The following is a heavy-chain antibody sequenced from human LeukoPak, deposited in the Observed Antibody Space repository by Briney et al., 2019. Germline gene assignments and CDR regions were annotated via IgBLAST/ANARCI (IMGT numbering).Heavy chain of an antibody. CDR3: ARRGYSYGLWNY. J-gene: IGHJ4*02. Sequence: SETLSLTCAVYGASFSGYYWSWIRQSPAKGLEWIGEIYHSGSINYSPSLKSRVTISADTSKNQFSLKLTSVTAADTAVYYCARRGYSYGLWNYWGQGTLVTVSS. CDR2: IYHSGSI. D-gene: IGHD5-18*01. CDR1: GASFSGYY. V-gene: IGHV4-34*01.